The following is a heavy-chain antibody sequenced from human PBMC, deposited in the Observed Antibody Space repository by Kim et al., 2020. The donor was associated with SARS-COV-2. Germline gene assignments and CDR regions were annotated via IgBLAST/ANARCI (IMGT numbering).Heavy chain of an antibody. CDR3: TTVLRLYESFDF. V-gene: IGHV3-15*01. Sequence: GGSLRLSCAASGFIFSNAWMSWVRQGPGKGLEWVGHIKNKNDGGTTDYAAPVKGRFTMSRDDSKKTLYLQMNSLKTEDTAVYYCTTVLRLYESFDFWGQGTLVTVSS. CDR2: IKNKNDGGTT. CDR1: GFIFSNAW. D-gene: IGHD5-12*01. J-gene: IGHJ4*02.